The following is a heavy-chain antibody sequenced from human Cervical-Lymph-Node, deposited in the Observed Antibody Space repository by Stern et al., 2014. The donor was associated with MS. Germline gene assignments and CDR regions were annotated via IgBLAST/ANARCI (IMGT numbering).Heavy chain of an antibody. CDR2: ISWNSGKK. Sequence: EVQLVESGGGPVQPGRSLRLSCVGSGFTFDDYGMQWVRQAPGKGLEGVSSISWNSGKKDYVDSVKGRFTISRDNAKNSLYLQMNNLRPEDTALYYCVKSYSSSWSGWFDHWGQGTLVSVSS. CDR1: GFTFDDYG. CDR3: VKSYSSSWSGWFDH. D-gene: IGHD2-2*01. V-gene: IGHV3-9*01. J-gene: IGHJ5*02.